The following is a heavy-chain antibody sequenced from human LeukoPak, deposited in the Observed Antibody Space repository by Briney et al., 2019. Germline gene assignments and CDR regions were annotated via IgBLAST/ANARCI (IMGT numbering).Heavy chain of an antibody. D-gene: IGHD6-19*01. Sequence: ASVKVSCKASGYTFTSYGISWVRQAPGQGLEWMGWISAYNGNTNYAQKLQGRVTMTTDTSTSTAYMELRGLRSDDTAVYYCARDRTREQWLLAGNYYYYYGMDVWGQGTTVTVSS. CDR1: GYTFTSYG. CDR2: ISAYNGNT. V-gene: IGHV1-18*01. J-gene: IGHJ6*02. CDR3: ARDRTREQWLLAGNYYYYYGMDV.